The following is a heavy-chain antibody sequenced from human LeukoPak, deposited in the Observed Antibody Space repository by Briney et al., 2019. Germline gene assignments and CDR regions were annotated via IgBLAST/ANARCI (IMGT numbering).Heavy chain of an antibody. Sequence: TGGSLRLSCAASGFTFSYYSMNWVRQAPGRGLEWVSCISSSSSLIFYSDSVRGRFTISRDNAKNLLYLHMNSLRVEDTAVYYCAKVDRGDYSSSPVLYYNYYMNVWGKGTTVTVSS. CDR2: ISSSSSLI. V-gene: IGHV3-21*01. J-gene: IGHJ6*03. D-gene: IGHD6-13*01. CDR1: GFTFSYYS. CDR3: AKVDRGDYSSSPVLYYNYYMNV.